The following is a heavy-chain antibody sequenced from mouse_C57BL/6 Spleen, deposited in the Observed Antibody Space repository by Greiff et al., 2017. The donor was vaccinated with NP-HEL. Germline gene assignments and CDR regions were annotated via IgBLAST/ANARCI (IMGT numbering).Heavy chain of an antibody. D-gene: IGHD1-1*01. CDR1: GFNIKDDY. V-gene: IGHV14-4*01. Sequence: EVQLQQSGAELVRPGASVKLSCTASGFNIKDDYMHWVKQRPEQGLEWIGWIDPENGDTEYASKFQAKATITADTSSHTAYLQLTSLTSEDTAVYSCTTKYYSSRYFDVWAQGPRSPSPQ. J-gene: IGHJ1*03. CDR3: TTKYYSSRYFDV. CDR2: IDPENGDT.